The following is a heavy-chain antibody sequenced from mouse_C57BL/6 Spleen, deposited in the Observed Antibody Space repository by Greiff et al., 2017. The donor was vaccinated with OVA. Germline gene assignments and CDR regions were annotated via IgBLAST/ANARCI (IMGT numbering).Heavy chain of an antibody. V-gene: IGHV1-59*01. CDR3: ARGRSSHIPVEY. Sequence: QVQLQQPGAELVRPGTSVKLSCKASGYTFTSYWMHWVKQRPGQGLEWIGVIDPSDSYTNYNQKFKGKATLTVDTSSSTAYMQLSSLTSEDSAVDYCARGRSSHIPVEYGGKVTTLTVAS. D-gene: IGHD1-1*01. CDR1: GYTFTSYW. CDR2: IDPSDSYT. J-gene: IGHJ2*01.